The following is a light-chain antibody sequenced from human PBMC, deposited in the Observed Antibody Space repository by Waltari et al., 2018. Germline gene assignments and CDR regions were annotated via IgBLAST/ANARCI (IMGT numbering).Light chain of an antibody. CDR2: HAS. J-gene: IGKJ4*01. CDR1: QKVSSSY. CDR3: QQYGSSLVT. V-gene: IGKV3-20*01. Sequence: EIVLTQSPATLSLSPGESATLSSRASQKVSSSYLAWYQQKPGRAPSLLIFHASNRATGIPDRFSGGGSGTDFTLTISRMEPEDFAVYYCQQYGSSLVTFGGGTKVEIK.